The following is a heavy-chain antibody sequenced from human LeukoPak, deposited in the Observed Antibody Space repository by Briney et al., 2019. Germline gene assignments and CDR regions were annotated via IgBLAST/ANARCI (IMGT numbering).Heavy chain of an antibody. V-gene: IGHV1-2*02. J-gene: IGHJ5*02. CDR1: GCTFTGYY. CDR3: ATTFTGNYYGSGNP. Sequence: ASVKVSCKASGCTFTGYYMHWVRQAPGQGLEWMGWINPNSGGTNYAQKFQGRVTMTRDTSISTAYMELSRLRSDDTAVYYCATTFTGNYYGSGNPWGQGTLVTVSS. D-gene: IGHD3-10*01. CDR2: INPNSGGT.